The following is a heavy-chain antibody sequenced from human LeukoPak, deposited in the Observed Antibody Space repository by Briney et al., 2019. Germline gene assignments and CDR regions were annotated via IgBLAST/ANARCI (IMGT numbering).Heavy chain of an antibody. CDR2: IIPIRGIA. Sequence: SVKVSCKASGGTFSSYAFNWVRQAPGHGLEWMGRIIPIRGIANYAQKFQGRVTITADKSTSTVYMELSSLRSEDTAVYYCARRYCSSTNCLDYYYGLDVWGQGTTVTVSS. V-gene: IGHV1-69*04. D-gene: IGHD2-2*01. CDR3: ARRYCSSTNCLDYYYGLDV. CDR1: GGTFSSYA. J-gene: IGHJ6*02.